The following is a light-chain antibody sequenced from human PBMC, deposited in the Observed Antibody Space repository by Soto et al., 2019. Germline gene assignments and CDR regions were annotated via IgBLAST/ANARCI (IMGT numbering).Light chain of an antibody. Sequence: QSVLTQPASVSGSPGQSITISCTGTRSDVGGYNFVSWYQQHPGKAPKLMIYEVSNRPSGISHRFSGSKSGNTASLTISGLQAEDEADYYCSSYTTTSTLVFGGGTKLTVL. CDR2: EVS. J-gene: IGLJ2*01. V-gene: IGLV2-14*01. CDR3: SSYTTTSTLV. CDR1: RSDVGGYNF.